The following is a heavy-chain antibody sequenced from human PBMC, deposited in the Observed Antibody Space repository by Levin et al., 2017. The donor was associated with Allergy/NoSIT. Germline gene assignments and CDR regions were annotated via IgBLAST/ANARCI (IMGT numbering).Heavy chain of an antibody. V-gene: IGHV1-2*02. D-gene: IGHD5-18*01. J-gene: IGHJ6*03. Sequence: RASVKVSCKASGYTFTGYYMHWVRQAPGQGLEWMGWINPNSGGTNYAQKFQGRVTMTRDTSISTAYMELSRLRSDDTAVYYCARDPGYSYGYLGDHYYYYMDVWGKGTTVTVSS. CDR2: INPNSGGT. CDR1: GYTFTGYY. CDR3: ARDPGYSYGYLGDHYYYYMDV.